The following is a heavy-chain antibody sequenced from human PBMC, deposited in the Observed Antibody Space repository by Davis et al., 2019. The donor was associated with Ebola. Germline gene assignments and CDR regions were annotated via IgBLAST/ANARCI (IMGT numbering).Heavy chain of an antibody. J-gene: IGHJ5*02. CDR3: AREPYSSSWYFFDP. CDR2: IYYSGST. D-gene: IGHD6-13*01. V-gene: IGHV4-59*01. Sequence: PSETLSLTCTVSGGSISSYYWSWIRQPPGKGLEWIGYIYYSGSTNYNPSLKSRVTISVDTSKNQFSLKLSSVIAADTAEYYCAREPYSSSWYFFDPWGQGTLVTVSS. CDR1: GGSISSYY.